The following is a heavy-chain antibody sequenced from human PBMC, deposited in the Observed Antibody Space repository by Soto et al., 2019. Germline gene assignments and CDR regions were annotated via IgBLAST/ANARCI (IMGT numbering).Heavy chain of an antibody. V-gene: IGHV3-21*01. D-gene: IGHD1-1*01. Sequence: LRLSCAASGFTFSSYSMNWVRQAPGKGLEWVSSISSSSSYIYYADSVKGRFTISRDNAKNSLYLQMNSLRAEDTAVYYCAGGTGTTHYYYGMDVWGQGTTVTVSS. J-gene: IGHJ6*02. CDR2: ISSSSSYI. CDR1: GFTFSSYS. CDR3: AGGTGTTHYYYGMDV.